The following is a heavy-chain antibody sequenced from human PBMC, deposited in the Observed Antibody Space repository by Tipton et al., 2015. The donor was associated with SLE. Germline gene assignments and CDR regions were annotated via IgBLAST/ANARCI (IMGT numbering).Heavy chain of an antibody. J-gene: IGHJ3*02. Sequence: TLSLTCTVSGGSISTYYWNWIRQPPKQGLEWIGWIYHTGSTDYNPSLKSRVTISVDTSKNQFSLRLSSVTAADTAVYYCARDYYGSGFDAFDIWGQGTMVTVSS. CDR3: ARDYYGSGFDAFDI. V-gene: IGHV4-59*01. CDR1: GGSISTYY. CDR2: IYHTGST. D-gene: IGHD3-10*01.